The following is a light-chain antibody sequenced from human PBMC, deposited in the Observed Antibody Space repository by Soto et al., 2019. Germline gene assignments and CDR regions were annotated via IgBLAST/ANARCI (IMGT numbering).Light chain of an antibody. CDR2: AAS. J-gene: IGKJ4*01. CDR1: QGSRHY. Sequence: DVQMTQSPSSLSASVGDRDTITCRASQGSRHYLAWYQQKPGKVPKLLIYAASTLQSGVPSRFSGSGSGTDFNLTISSLQPEDVATYYCQKYNSGPPGTFFGGTKVEIK. CDR3: QKYNSGPPGT. V-gene: IGKV1-27*01.